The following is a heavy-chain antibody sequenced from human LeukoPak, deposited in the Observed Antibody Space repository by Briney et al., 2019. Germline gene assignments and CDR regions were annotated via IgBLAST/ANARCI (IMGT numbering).Heavy chain of an antibody. CDR3: ARLKYYYDSSGYRAEYFQH. CDR1: GGSISSYY. J-gene: IGHJ1*01. Sequence: SETLSPTCTVSGGSISSYYWSWIRQPPGKGLEWIGYIYYSGNTNYNVSLKSRVTMSVDTSKNQFSLKLSSVTAADTAVYYCARLKYYYDSSGYRAEYFQHWGQGTLVTVSS. D-gene: IGHD3-22*01. CDR2: IYYSGNT. V-gene: IGHV4-59*01.